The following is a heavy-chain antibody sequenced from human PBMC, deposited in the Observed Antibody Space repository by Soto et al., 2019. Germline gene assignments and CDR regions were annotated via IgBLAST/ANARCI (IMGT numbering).Heavy chain of an antibody. Sequence: SETLSLTCTVSGGSISSSSYYWGWIRQPPGKGLEWIGYIYYSGSTNYSPSLKSRVTISVDTSKNQFSLRLSSVTAADTAVYYCARRPGLTYGMDVWGQGTTVTVSS. CDR1: GGSISSSSYY. V-gene: IGHV4-61*05. CDR3: ARRPGLTYGMDV. J-gene: IGHJ6*02. CDR2: IYYSGST.